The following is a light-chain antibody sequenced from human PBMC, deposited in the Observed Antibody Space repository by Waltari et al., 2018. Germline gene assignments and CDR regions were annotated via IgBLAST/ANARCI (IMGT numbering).Light chain of an antibody. CDR2: SNN. CDR1: RSNIGSHA. V-gene: IGLV1-44*01. Sequence: QSVLTQPPSASGTPGQRVTISCSGSRSNIGSHAVNWYQQLPGTAPKLVSYSNNERPSGVPDRFSGSKSGTTASLAISGLQSEDEADYYCAAWDDSLSVVFGGGTKLTVL. J-gene: IGLJ2*01. CDR3: AAWDDSLSVV.